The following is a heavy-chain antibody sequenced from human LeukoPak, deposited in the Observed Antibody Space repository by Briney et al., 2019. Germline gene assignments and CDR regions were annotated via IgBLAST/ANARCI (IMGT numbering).Heavy chain of an antibody. D-gene: IGHD1-1*01. CDR3: AKDLRVERPTYFDY. V-gene: IGHV3-30*02. CDR1: GFTFSSYG. CDR2: IRYDGSNK. Sequence: PGGSLRLSCAASGFTFSSYGMHWVRQAPGRGLEWVAFIRYDGSNKYYADSVKGRFTISRDNSKNTLYLQMSSLRAEDTAVYYCAKDLRVERPTYFDYWGQGTLVTVSS. J-gene: IGHJ4*02.